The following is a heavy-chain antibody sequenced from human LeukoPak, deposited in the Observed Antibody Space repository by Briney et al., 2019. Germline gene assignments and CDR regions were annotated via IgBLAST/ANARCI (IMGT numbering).Heavy chain of an antibody. D-gene: IGHD3-10*01. J-gene: IGHJ6*02. CDR2: IIPILTEA. V-gene: IGHV1-69*04. Sequence: ASVKVSCKASGGSFISYAISWVRQAPGQGLEWMGRIIPILTEADYAQKFQGRVMITADKFKTTVYMEMSSLRSEDTAVYYCARGIRGVPPDYYYYGMDVWGQGTTVTVSS. CDR3: ARGIRGVPPDYYYYGMDV. CDR1: GGSFISYA.